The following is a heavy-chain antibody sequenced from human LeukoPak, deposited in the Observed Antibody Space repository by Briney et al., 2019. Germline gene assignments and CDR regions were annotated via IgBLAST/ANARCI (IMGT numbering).Heavy chain of an antibody. CDR1: GFTLADYG. J-gene: IGHJ3*02. V-gene: IGHV3-43*02. CDR2: ISGEGTP. CDR3: GKVAGVAGTLYGAFDI. D-gene: IGHD6-19*01. Sequence: PGGSLRLSCAASGFTLADYGMHWVRQGPGKGLEWVSLISGEGTPYYADSVKGRFTISRDCSKNSLYLQMNSLRTEDTALYYCGKVAGVAGTLYGAFDIWGQGTMVTVSS.